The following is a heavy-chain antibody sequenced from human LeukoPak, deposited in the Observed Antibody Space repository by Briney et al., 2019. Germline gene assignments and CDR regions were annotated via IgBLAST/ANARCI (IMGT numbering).Heavy chain of an antibody. CDR2: IKSKTDGGTT. D-gene: IGHD2-2*01. Sequence: GGSLRLSCAASGFTFSNAWMSWVRQAPGKGLEWVGRIKSKTDGGTTDYAAPVKGRFTISRDDSKNTLYLQMNGLKTEDTAVYYCTTVEGYCSSTSCYDYWGQGTLVTVSS. CDR3: TTVEGYCSSTSCYDY. CDR1: GFTFSNAW. J-gene: IGHJ4*02. V-gene: IGHV3-15*01.